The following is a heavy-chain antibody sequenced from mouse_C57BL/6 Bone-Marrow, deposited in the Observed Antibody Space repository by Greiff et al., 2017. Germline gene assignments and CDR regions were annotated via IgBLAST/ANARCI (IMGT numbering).Heavy chain of an antibody. CDR3: ARHYGSSFDY. V-gene: IGHV3-6*01. CDR2: ISYDGST. D-gene: IGHD1-1*01. J-gene: IGHJ2*01. CDR1: GYSITSGYY. Sequence: EVQLQESGPGLVKPSQSLSLTCSVTGYSITSGYYWNWIRQFPGNKLEWMGYISYDGSTNYNPSLKNRISITRDTSKNQFFLKLNSVTTEDTATYYCARHYGSSFDYWGQGTTLTVSS.